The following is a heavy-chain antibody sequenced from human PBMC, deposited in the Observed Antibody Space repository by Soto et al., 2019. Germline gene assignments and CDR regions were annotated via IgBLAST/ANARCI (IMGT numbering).Heavy chain of an antibody. CDR2: IIPIFGTA. V-gene: IGHV1-69*13. D-gene: IGHD2-15*01. CDR3: AAQGWGSGASTAFDY. Sequence: SVKVSCKAPGGTFSSYAISWVRQAPGQGLEWMGGIIPIFGTANYAQKFQGRVTITADESTSTAYMELSSLRSEDTAVYYCAAQGWGSGASTAFDYSGQGTLVTVSS. J-gene: IGHJ4*02. CDR1: GGTFSSYA.